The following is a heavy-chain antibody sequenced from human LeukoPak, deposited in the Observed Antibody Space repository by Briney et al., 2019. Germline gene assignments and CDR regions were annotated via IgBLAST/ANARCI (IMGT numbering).Heavy chain of an antibody. D-gene: IGHD6-13*01. CDR2: MNPNSGNT. Sequence: ASVKVSCKASGHTFTSYDINWVRQATGQGLEWMGWMNPNSGNTGCAQKFQGRVTMTRNTSISTAYMELSSLRSEDTAVYYCARGPAAHPWFDPWGQGTLVTVSS. V-gene: IGHV1-8*01. J-gene: IGHJ5*02. CDR3: ARGPAAHPWFDP. CDR1: GHTFTSYD.